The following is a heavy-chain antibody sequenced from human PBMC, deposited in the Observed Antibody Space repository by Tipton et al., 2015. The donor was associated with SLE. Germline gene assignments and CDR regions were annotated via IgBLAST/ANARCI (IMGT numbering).Heavy chain of an antibody. J-gene: IGHJ3*02. V-gene: IGHV3-33*01. CDR3: ARGKVTTVTTDDAFDI. CDR2: LWFDGSNK. D-gene: IGHD4-11*01. CDR1: GFTFSTYC. Sequence: SLRISCAASGFTFSTYCMHWVRQAPGKGLEWVAVLWFDGSNKYYADPVKGRFTISRDNSKNTLYLQMNSLRAEDTALYYCARGKVTTVTTDDAFDIWGQGTMVTVSS.